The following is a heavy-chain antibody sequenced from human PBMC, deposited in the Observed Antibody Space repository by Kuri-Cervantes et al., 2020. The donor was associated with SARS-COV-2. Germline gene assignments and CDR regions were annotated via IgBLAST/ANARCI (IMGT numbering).Heavy chain of an antibody. V-gene: IGHV3-49*04. CDR2: IRSKAYGGTT. J-gene: IGHJ4*02. CDR3: TRDLVGATKVYYFDY. D-gene: IGHD1-26*01. Sequence: GESLKISCTASGFTFGDYAMSWVRQAPGKGLEWVGFIRSKAYGGTTEYAASVKGRFTISRDDSKSIAYLQMNSLKTEDTAVYYCTRDLVGATKVYYFDYWGQGTLVTVSS. CDR1: GFTFGDYA.